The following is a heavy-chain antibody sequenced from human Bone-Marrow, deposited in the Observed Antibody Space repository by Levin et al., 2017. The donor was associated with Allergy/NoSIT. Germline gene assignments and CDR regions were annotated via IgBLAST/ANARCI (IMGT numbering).Heavy chain of an antibody. CDR3: ARQLGNFWSGYNYFHY. CDR2: ISSSASTI. J-gene: IGHJ4*02. CDR1: GFTFSSYE. D-gene: IGHD3-3*01. Sequence: GESLKISCAASGFTFSSYEMNWVRQAPGKGLEWVSYISSSASTIYYADSVKGRFTISRDNAKKSLYLQMNSLRAEDTAVYYCARQLGNFWSGYNYFHYWGPGTLVTVSS. V-gene: IGHV3-48*03.